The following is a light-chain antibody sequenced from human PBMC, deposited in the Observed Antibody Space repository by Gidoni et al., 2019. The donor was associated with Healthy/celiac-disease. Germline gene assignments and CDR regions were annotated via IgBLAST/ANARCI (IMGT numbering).Light chain of an antibody. CDR1: QSISSW. J-gene: IGKJ2*01. Sequence: DIQMTQSPSTLSASVGDRVTITCRASQSISSWLAWYQQKPGKAPKLLNYKASSLESGVPSRFSGSGSGTEFTLAISSLQPDDFATYYCQQYNSYSYTFGQGTKLKIK. V-gene: IGKV1-5*03. CDR3: QQYNSYSYT. CDR2: KAS.